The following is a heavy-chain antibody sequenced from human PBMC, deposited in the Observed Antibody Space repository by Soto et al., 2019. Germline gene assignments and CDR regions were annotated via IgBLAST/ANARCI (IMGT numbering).Heavy chain of an antibody. V-gene: IGHV3-11*01. CDR2: ISSSGTGT. CDR3: TRKGPRAARPNH. J-gene: IGHJ5*02. Sequence: QVQLVESGGGLVRHGGSLRLSCAASGFTFRDYDMSWLRQAPGKGLEWVSCISSSGTGTYYPASVKGRFNISRDNAKNSLSLEMNSPRVEDTAVYYSTRKGPRAARPNHWGQGTLVTVSS. CDR1: GFTFRDYD. D-gene: IGHD6-6*01.